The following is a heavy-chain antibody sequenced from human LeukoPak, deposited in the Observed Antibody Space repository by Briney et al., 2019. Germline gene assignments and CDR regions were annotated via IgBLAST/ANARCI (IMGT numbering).Heavy chain of an antibody. CDR2: IDDSGSSI. J-gene: IGHJ4*02. D-gene: IGHD6-19*01. CDR3: ARDRTVGVPGTLQFDF. Sequence: GGSLRLSCAASGFTFSSYEMNWVRQAPGKGLEGVSYIDDSGSSIYYADSVKGRFTISRDNAKSSLYLQMNSLRAEDTAVYYCARDRTVGVPGTLQFDFWGQGTLVTVSS. V-gene: IGHV3-48*03. CDR1: GFTFSSYE.